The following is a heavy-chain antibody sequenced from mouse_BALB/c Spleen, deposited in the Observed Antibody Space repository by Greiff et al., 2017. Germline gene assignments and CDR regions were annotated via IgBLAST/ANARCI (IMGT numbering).Heavy chain of an antibody. CDR1: GFTFSSYA. CDR3: ARGLRGYDAMDY. D-gene: IGHD3-1*01. J-gene: IGHJ4*01. CDR2: ISSGGST. Sequence: EVQGVESGGGLVKPGGSLKLSCAASGFTFSSYAMSWVRQTPEKRLEWVASISSGGSTYYPDSVKGRFTISRDNARNILYLQMSSLRSEDTAMYYCARGLRGYDAMDYWGQGTSVTVSS. V-gene: IGHV5-6-5*01.